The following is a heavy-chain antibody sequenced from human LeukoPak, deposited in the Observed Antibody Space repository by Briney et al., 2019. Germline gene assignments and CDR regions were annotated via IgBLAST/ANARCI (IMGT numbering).Heavy chain of an antibody. CDR3: AKGDYSGSYYFDY. Sequence: PGGSLRLSCAVSGFIFSSYGMSWVRQAPGKGLEWVSVSGSGGSTYYADSVKGRFTISRDNSKNTLYLQMNSLRAEDTAVYYCAKGDYSGSYYFDYWGQGTLVTVS. V-gene: IGHV3-23*01. CDR1: GFIFSSYG. CDR2: SGSGGST. D-gene: IGHD1-26*01. J-gene: IGHJ4*02.